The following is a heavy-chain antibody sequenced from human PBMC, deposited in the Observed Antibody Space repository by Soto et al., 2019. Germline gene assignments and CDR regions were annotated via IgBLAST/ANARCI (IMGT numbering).Heavy chain of an antibody. CDR2: ISGSGGSG. J-gene: IGHJ3*01. D-gene: IGHD3-10*02. Sequence: EVQLLEAGGGLVQPGGSLRLSCAASGFTFSSYAMSWVRQAPGKGLERVSTISGSGGSGYSADSVKGRFITSRDNSKNTLYLQMNSLRAEDTALYYCAKDTMFYRDAFDVWGQGTMVTVSS. CDR1: GFTFSSYA. CDR3: AKDTMFYRDAFDV. V-gene: IGHV3-23*01.